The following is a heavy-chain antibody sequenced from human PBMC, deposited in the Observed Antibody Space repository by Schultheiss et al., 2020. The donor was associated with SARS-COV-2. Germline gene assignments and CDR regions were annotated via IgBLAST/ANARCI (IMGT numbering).Heavy chain of an antibody. J-gene: IGHJ4*02. CDR2: ISAYNGNT. CDR3: ARDRGIVGATGLFDY. V-gene: IGHV1-18*01. D-gene: IGHD1-26*01. Sequence: ASVKVSCKASGYTFTSYGISWVRQAPGQGLEWMGWISAYNGNTNYAQKLQGRVTMTTDTSTSTAYMELRSLRSDDTAVYYCARDRGIVGATGLFDYWGQGTLVTVSS. CDR1: GYTFTSYG.